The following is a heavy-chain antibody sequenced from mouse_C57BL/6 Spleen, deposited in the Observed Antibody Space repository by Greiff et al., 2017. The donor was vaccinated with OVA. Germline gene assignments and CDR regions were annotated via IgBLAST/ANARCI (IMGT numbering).Heavy chain of an antibody. CDR3: ARKHTTVVAYYAMDD. Sequence: QVQLQQSGPELVKPGASVTISCKASGYTFTVYYITWVTQRPGQGLEWIGWIFPGSGSPHYNEQFKGKATLTVDKSSSTAYMLLSSLTSEDSAVYFCARKHTTVVAYYAMDDWGQGTSVTVSS. CDR1: GYTFTVYY. V-gene: IGHV1-75*01. CDR2: IFPGSGSP. D-gene: IGHD1-1*01. J-gene: IGHJ4*01.